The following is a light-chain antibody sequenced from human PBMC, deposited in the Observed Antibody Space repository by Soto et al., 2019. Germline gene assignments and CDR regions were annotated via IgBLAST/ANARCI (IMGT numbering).Light chain of an antibody. CDR1: ESFSDY. CDR2: GAS. V-gene: IGKV3-15*01. CDR3: QQYKDWPHT. Sequence: EIVLPQSPATLSFSRGERATLSCRTIESFSDYLGWYQQRPGQAHRLLIFGASTRGTGFPARFSGSGSGKEFTLTISSLQSEDFAVYYCQQYKDWPHTFGQGTKVDIK. J-gene: IGKJ1*01.